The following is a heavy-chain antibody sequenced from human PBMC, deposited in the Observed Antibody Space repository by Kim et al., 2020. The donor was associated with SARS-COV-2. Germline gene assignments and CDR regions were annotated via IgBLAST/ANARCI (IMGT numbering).Heavy chain of an antibody. J-gene: IGHJ6*03. CDR2: TYYRSKWYN. CDR3: ARDLRWEYSSSALGYYYYMDV. Sequence: SQTLPLTCAISGDSVSSNSAAWNWIRQSPSRGLEWLGRTYYRSKWYNDYAVSVKSRITINPNTSKNQFSLQLNSVTPEDTAVYYCARDLRWEYSSSALGYYYYMDVWGKGTTVTVSS. CDR1: GDSVSSNSAA. D-gene: IGHD6-6*01. V-gene: IGHV6-1*01.